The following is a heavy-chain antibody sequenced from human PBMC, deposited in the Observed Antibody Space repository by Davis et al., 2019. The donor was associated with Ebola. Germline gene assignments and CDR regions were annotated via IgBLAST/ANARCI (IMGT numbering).Heavy chain of an antibody. Sequence: GESLKISCKASGYSFSNYWIAWVRQTPGKGLEWMGIIYPGDSETRYNPSFQGHVTISVDKSTTTAYLQWSSLETSDSAIYYCARHAHVGNYRYYPMDVWGQGTTVTVSS. D-gene: IGHD1-7*01. J-gene: IGHJ6*02. V-gene: IGHV5-51*01. CDR1: GYSFSNYW. CDR2: IYPGDSET. CDR3: ARHAHVGNYRYYPMDV.